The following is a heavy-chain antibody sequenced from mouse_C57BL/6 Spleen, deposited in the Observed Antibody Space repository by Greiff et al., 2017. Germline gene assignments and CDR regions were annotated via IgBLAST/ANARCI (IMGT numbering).Heavy chain of an antibody. CDR1: GYTFTSYW. CDR3: ARAGGYYYYGSSYNAMDY. J-gene: IGHJ4*01. CDR2: INPSNGGS. V-gene: IGHV1-53*01. Sequence: QVQLQQPGTELVKPGASVKLSCKASGYTFTSYWMHWVKPRPGQGLEWIGNINPSNGGSNYNEKFKSKATLTVDKSSSTAYMQLSSLTSEDSAVYYCARAGGYYYYGSSYNAMDYWGQGTSVTVSS. D-gene: IGHD1-1*01.